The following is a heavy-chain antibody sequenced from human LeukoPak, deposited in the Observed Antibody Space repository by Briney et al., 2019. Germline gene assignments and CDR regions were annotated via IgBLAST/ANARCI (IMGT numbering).Heavy chain of an antibody. J-gene: IGHJ6*03. CDR2: IYYSGST. D-gene: IGHD1-20*01. V-gene: IGHV4-59*12. Sequence: SETLSLTCTVSGGSITSYYWSWIRQPPGKGLEWIGYIYYSGSTNYNPSLKSRVTISVDTSKNQFSRKLSSVTAADTAVYYCARWGITGIRGYYYYMDVWGKGTTVTVSS. CDR3: ARWGITGIRGYYYYMDV. CDR1: GGSITSYY.